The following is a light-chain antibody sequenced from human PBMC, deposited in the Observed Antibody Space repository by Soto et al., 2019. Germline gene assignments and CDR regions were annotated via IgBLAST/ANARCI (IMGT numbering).Light chain of an antibody. V-gene: IGKV3-11*01. CDR3: QQRSN. J-gene: IGKJ5*01. CDR2: DAS. Sequence: EIVLTQSPATLSLSPGERATLSCRASQSVSSYLAWYQQKPGQAPRLLIYDASNRATGIPARFSGSGSGTAFTLSISVLDPEDFAVYYCQQRSNFGQGTRLETK. CDR1: QSVSSY.